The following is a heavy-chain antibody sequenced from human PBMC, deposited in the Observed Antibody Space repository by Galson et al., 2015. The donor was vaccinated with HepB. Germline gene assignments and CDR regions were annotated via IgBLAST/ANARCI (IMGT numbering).Heavy chain of an antibody. V-gene: IGHV3-73*01. D-gene: IGHD6-19*01. Sequence: SLRLSCAASGFTFSGSAMHWVRQASGKGLEWVGRIRSKANSYATAYAASVKGRFTISRDDSKNTAYLQMNSLKTEDTAVYYCTALGDSSGWTIWKATGRIDYWGQGTLVTVSS. CDR2: IRSKANSYAT. CDR1: GFTFSGSA. CDR3: TALGDSSGWTIWKATGRIDY. J-gene: IGHJ4*02.